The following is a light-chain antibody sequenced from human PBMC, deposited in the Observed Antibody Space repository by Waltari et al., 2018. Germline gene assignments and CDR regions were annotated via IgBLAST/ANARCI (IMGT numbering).Light chain of an antibody. V-gene: IGLV2-14*03. Sequence: QSALTQPASVSGSPGQSITISCPGTRSDVGGSNYVSWYQQHPGKAPKLMIYDVSNRPSGVSNRFSGSKSGNTASLTISGLQAEDEADYYCSSYTSSSTLWVFGGGTKLTVL. CDR1: RSDVGGSNY. CDR3: SSYTSSSTLWV. J-gene: IGLJ3*02. CDR2: DVS.